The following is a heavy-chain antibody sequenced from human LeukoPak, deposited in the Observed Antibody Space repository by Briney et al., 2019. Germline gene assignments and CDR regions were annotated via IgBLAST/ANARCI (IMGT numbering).Heavy chain of an antibody. J-gene: IGHJ5*02. CDR1: GGTFSSYA. V-gene: IGHV1-69*13. Sequence: GASVKVSCKASGGTFSSYAISWVRQAPGQGLEWMGGIIPIFGTANYAQKFQGRVTITADESTSTAYMELSSLRSEDTAVYYCAREFEQQLGNWFDPWGQGTLVTVSS. D-gene: IGHD6-13*01. CDR2: IIPIFGTA. CDR3: AREFEQQLGNWFDP.